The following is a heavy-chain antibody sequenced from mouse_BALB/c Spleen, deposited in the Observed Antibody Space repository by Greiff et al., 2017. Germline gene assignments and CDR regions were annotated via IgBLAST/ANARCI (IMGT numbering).Heavy chain of an antibody. CDR2: ISYDGSN. D-gene: IGHD1-1*01. CDR1: GYSITSGYY. Sequence: EVKVEESGPGLVKPSQSLSLTCSVTGYSITSGYYWNWIRQFPGNKLEWMGYISYDGSNNYNPSLKNRISITRDTSKNQFFLKLNSVTTEDTATYYCAREAHYYGSSGGFDYWGQGTTLTVAA. J-gene: IGHJ2*01. V-gene: IGHV3-6*02. CDR3: AREAHYYGSSGGFDY.